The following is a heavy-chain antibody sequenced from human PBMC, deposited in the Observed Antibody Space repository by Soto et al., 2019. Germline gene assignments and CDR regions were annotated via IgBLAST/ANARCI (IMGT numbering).Heavy chain of an antibody. V-gene: IGHV3-48*01. D-gene: IGHD1-26*01. CDR2: ISSSSSTI. CDR3: ARVPSGSYPSQTFDY. Sequence: PGGSLRLSCAASGFTFSSYSMNWVRQAPGKGLEWVSYISSSSSTIYYADSVKGRFTISRDNAKNSLYLQMNSLRAEDTAVYYCARVPSGSYPSQTFDYWGQGTLVTVSS. CDR1: GFTFSSYS. J-gene: IGHJ4*02.